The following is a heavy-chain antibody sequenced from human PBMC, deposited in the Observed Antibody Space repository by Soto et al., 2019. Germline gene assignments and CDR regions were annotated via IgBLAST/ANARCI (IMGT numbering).Heavy chain of an antibody. D-gene: IGHD3-9*01. CDR2: ISRSGNST. CDR1: GFSFSSYA. J-gene: IGHJ4*02. Sequence: EVQVLESGGDLAQPGGSLRLSCAASGFSFSSYAMSWVRQSPGKGLEWVSSISRSGNSTYSADSVRGRFTISRDNSKNPLDLQMYSLRAEDPAVYYCAKDAKILDWLPTSYYYDFWGRGALVTVSS. CDR3: AKDAKILDWLPTSYYYDF. V-gene: IGHV3-23*01.